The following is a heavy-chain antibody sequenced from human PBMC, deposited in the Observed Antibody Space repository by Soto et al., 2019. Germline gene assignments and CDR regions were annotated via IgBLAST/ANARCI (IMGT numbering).Heavy chain of an antibody. CDR3: AGDKGSSTVVSGISQEGYFDS. Sequence: QVQLVESGGGVVQPGRSLRLSCAASGFTFSIFGMHWVRQAPGKGLEWAAIIWYDGSNAYYADSVRGRFTISRDNSKNTVYLQMNSLRADDTAVYYCAGDKGSSTVVSGISQEGYFDSWGQGTLVTVSS. CDR2: IWYDGSNA. V-gene: IGHV3-33*01. CDR1: GFTFSIFG. J-gene: IGHJ4*02. D-gene: IGHD6-19*01.